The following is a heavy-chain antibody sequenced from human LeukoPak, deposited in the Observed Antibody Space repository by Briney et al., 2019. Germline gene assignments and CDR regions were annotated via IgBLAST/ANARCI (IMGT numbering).Heavy chain of an antibody. CDR1: GGSTSSGDYY. CDR2: IYYSGST. CDR3: ARGWLVTRDKIPLDY. J-gene: IGHJ4*02. D-gene: IGHD6-19*01. Sequence: SETLSLTCTVSGGSTSSGDYYWSWIRQPPGKGLEWIGYIYYSGSTYYNPSLKSRVTISVDTSKNQFSLKLSSVTAADTAVYYCARGWLVTRDKIPLDYWGQGTLVTVSS. V-gene: IGHV4-30-4*01.